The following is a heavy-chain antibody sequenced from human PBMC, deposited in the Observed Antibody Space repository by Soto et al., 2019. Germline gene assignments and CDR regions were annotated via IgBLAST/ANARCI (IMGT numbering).Heavy chain of an antibody. Sequence: PGGSLRLSCAASGFTFSSYSMNWVRQAPGKGLEWVSSISGSSSYIYYADSVKGRFTISRDNAKNSLYLQMNSLRAEDIAVYYCAIEQGNSYYGMDVWGQGTTVTVSS. J-gene: IGHJ6*02. D-gene: IGHD6-13*01. CDR1: GFTFSSYS. CDR3: AIEQGNSYYGMDV. V-gene: IGHV3-21*01. CDR2: ISGSSSYI.